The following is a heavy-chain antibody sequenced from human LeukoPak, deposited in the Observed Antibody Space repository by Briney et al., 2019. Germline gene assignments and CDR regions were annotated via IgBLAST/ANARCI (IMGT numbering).Heavy chain of an antibody. Sequence: KPSETLSLTCTVSGGSISSSSYYWGWIRQPPGKGLEWIGSIFYSGSTNYNPSLKSRVTISVDTSKNQFSLKLSSVTAADTAVYYCARLGYGSGLGEDYWGQGTLVTVSS. D-gene: IGHD3-10*01. V-gene: IGHV4-39*07. CDR1: GGSISSSSYY. CDR3: ARLGYGSGLGEDY. CDR2: IFYSGST. J-gene: IGHJ4*02.